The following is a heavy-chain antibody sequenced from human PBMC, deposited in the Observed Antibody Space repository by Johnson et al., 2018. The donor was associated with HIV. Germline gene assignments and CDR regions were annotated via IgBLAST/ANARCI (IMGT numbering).Heavy chain of an antibody. CDR3: ARGSWAFSI. CDR2: IYRGGST. Sequence: VQLVESGGGLVQPGGSLRLSCAASGFMFSDYYMSWVRQAPGKGLVWVSVIYRGGSTYYADSVKGRFTISRDNSKNSLYLQMSSLRAEDTAVYYCARGSWAFSIWGHGTTVTVSS. D-gene: IGHD3-16*01. V-gene: IGHV3-66*01. J-gene: IGHJ3*02. CDR1: GFMFSDYY.